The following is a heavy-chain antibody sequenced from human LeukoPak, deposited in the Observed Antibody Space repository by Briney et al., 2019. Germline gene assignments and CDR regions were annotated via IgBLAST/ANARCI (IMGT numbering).Heavy chain of an antibody. V-gene: IGHV4-39*01. J-gene: IGHJ4*02. Sequence: SETLSLTCTVSGGSISSSSYYWGWIRQPPGKGLEWIGSIYYSGSTYYNPSLKSRVTISVDTSKNQFSLKLSSVTAADTAVYYCESSGSYYKGNDYWGQGTLVTVSS. CDR3: ESSGSYYKGNDY. CDR2: IYYSGST. D-gene: IGHD3-10*01. CDR1: GGSISSSSYY.